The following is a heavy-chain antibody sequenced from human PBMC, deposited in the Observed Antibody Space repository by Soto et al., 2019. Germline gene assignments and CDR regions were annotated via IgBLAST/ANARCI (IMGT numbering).Heavy chain of an antibody. Sequence: SVKVSCKASGNTVPNYAIHWVRQAPGQRLEWMGWIIAIFGTANYAQQFQGRVTITADESTSTAYMELSSLRSEDTAVYYCARSIAAGNYYGMDVWGQGTTVTVSS. CDR3: ARSIAAGNYYGMDV. CDR2: IIAIFGTA. CDR1: GNTVPNYA. D-gene: IGHD6-13*01. V-gene: IGHV1-69*13. J-gene: IGHJ6*02.